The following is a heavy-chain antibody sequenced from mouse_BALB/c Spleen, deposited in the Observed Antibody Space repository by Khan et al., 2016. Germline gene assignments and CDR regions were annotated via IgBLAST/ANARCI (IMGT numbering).Heavy chain of an antibody. Sequence: QIQLVQSGPELKKPGETVKISCKASGYTFTNYGMNWVKQAPGKGLKWMGWINTNTGEPTYAEEFKGRFAFSLDTSARTAYWQINNLKNEDTATDGGAEDYYGSNGFAYWGQGTLVTVSA. D-gene: IGHD1-1*01. CDR1: GYTFTNYG. CDR3: AEDYYGSNGFAY. J-gene: IGHJ3*01. CDR2: INTNTGEP. V-gene: IGHV9-3*02.